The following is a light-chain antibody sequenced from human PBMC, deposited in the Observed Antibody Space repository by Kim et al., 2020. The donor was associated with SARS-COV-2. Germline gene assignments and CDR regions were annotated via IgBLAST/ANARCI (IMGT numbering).Light chain of an antibody. Sequence: ASVGDSVTITCRASQGIDNWLTWYQQKPGKPPKLLIYIASSLESGVPSRFRGSGYGRDFTLTISSLAPEDFATYYCQQAHSFPWTFGQGTKVDIK. V-gene: IGKV1-12*01. CDR3: QQAHSFPWT. CDR1: QGIDNW. J-gene: IGKJ1*01. CDR2: IAS.